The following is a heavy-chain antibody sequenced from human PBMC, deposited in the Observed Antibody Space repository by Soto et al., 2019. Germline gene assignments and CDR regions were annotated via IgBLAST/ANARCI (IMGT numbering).Heavy chain of an antibody. CDR2: ITGSSGDT. D-gene: IGHD6-13*01. CDR1: GFTFTSHV. V-gene: IGHV3-23*01. CDR3: AKGSANSRPYYFDY. J-gene: IGHJ4*02. Sequence: EVQLLESGGGLVQPGGSLRVSCAASGFTFTSHVMSWVRQAPGKGLEWVSAITGSSGDTYHADSVKGRFTISRDNTKNTLHLQMNSLRTEDTAVYYCAKGSANSRPYYFDYWGRGTLFTVSS.